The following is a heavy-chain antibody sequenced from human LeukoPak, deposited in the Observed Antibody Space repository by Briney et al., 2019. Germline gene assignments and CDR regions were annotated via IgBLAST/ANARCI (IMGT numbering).Heavy chain of an antibody. CDR1: GYTFTGYY. Sequence: ASVKVSCKASGYTFTGYYMHWVRQAPGQGLEWMGWINPNSGGTNYAQKFQGRVTITRDMSTSTAYMELSSLRSEDTAVYYCAAGYHYDSKDPRFGMDVWGQGTTVTASS. V-gene: IGHV1-2*02. CDR2: INPNSGGT. D-gene: IGHD3-22*01. CDR3: AAGYHYDSKDPRFGMDV. J-gene: IGHJ6*02.